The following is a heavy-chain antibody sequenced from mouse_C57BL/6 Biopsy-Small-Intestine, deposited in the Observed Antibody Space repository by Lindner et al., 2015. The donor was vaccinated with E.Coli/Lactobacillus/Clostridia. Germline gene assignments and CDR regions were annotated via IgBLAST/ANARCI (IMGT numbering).Heavy chain of an antibody. Sequence: VQLQESGAELAKPGASVKLSCKASGYNFVSYWMHWIKQRPGQGLEWIGYINPSSDYTQYNQKFKDKATLTADKSSSTAYMQLSSLTYEDSAVYYCARGLDYYGSSYVDYAMDYWGQGTSVTVSS. CDR3: ARGLDYYGSSYVDYAMDY. J-gene: IGHJ4*01. CDR2: INPSSDYT. CDR1: GYNFVSYW. V-gene: IGHV1-7*01. D-gene: IGHD1-1*01.